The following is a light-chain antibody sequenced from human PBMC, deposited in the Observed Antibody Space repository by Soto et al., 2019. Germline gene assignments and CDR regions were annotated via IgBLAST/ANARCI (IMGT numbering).Light chain of an antibody. CDR2: SAS. CDR3: QPYKSYPIT. J-gene: IGKJ5*01. Sequence: MNQSPAALSAAIRDRVSVTCRASQTISSHLNWYQQKPGIAPKLLIYSASSLQNGVPSKFSGSGSGTDFTLTISSLQPEDFATYYCQPYKSYPITFGHGTRLEL. CDR1: QTISSH. V-gene: IGKV1-16*02.